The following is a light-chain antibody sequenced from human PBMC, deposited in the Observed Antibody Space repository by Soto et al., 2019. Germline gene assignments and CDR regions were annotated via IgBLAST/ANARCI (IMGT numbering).Light chain of an antibody. Sequence: QSVLTQPPSVSGAPGQRVTISCTGSSSNIGAPYDVHWYQQVPGAAPRLLIYNNINRPSGVPDRFSGSKSGTSASLAITGLQAEDDADYYCQSYDTSLSVVFGGGTKLTVL. V-gene: IGLV1-40*01. J-gene: IGLJ2*01. CDR3: QSYDTSLSVV. CDR1: SSNIGAPYD. CDR2: NNI.